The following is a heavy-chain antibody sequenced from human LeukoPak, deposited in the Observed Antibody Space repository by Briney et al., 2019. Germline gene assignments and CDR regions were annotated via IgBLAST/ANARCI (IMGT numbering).Heavy chain of an antibody. V-gene: IGHV4-34*01. J-gene: IGHJ4*02. Sequence: ETLSLTCAVSGGSFSGYYWSWIRQPPGKGLEWIGEINHSGSTNYNPSLKSRVTMSLDTSKNHFSLRLRSVTAADTAVYYCARGGYGAGRLNYWGQGTLVTVSS. CDR3: ARGGYGAGRLNY. CDR2: INHSGST. D-gene: IGHD4-17*01. CDR1: GGSFSGYY.